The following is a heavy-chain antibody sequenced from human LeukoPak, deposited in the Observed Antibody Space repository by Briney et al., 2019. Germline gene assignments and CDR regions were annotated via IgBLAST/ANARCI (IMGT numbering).Heavy chain of an antibody. CDR3: ARSKYYFDY. V-gene: IGHV4-59*01. Sequence: SETLSLTCTVSSGSISSDYWSWIRQPPGKGLEWIGYIYYSGTTNYNPSLKSRVTMSVDTPRKLFSLKLSSVTAADTAVYYCARSKYYFDYWGQGTLVTVSS. J-gene: IGHJ4*02. CDR2: IYYSGTT. D-gene: IGHD2/OR15-2a*01. CDR1: SGSISSDY.